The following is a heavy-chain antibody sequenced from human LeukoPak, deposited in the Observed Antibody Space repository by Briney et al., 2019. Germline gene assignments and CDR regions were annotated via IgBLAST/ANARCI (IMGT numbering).Heavy chain of an antibody. J-gene: IGHJ4*02. CDR3: AKTFYYGSSGYCNFDY. CDR1: GFTFSSYA. D-gene: IGHD3-22*01. V-gene: IGHV3-23*01. CDR2: ISGSGDTT. Sequence: PGGSLRLSCAASGFTFSSYAMSWARQAPGKGLDWVSVISGSGDTTYYADSVKGRFTISRDNSKNTLYLQMNSLRAEDTAVYYCAKTFYYGSSGYCNFDYWGQGTLVTVSS.